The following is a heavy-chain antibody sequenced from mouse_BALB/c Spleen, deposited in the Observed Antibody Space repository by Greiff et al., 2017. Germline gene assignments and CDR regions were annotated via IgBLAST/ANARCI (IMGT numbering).Heavy chain of an antibody. Sequence: EVKLMESGGDLVKPGGSLNLSCEASGFNFSSYGMSWVRQTPDKRLEWVATISSGGSYTYYPDSVKGRFTISRDNAKNTLYLQLSSLKSEDTAMYYCAREDDGKAIDFWGQGTSVTVSS. CDR2: ISSGGSYT. D-gene: IGHD2-3*01. CDR1: GFNFSSYG. V-gene: IGHV5-6*01. CDR3: AREDDGKAIDF. J-gene: IGHJ4*01.